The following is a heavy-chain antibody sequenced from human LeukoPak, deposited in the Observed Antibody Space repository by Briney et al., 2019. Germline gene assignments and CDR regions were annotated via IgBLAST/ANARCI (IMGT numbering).Heavy chain of an antibody. CDR2: ISNSNSYI. J-gene: IGHJ6*03. CDR1: GFTFSSYS. V-gene: IGHV3-21*01. Sequence: GGSLRLSCAASGFTFSSYSMNWVRQAPGKWLEWVSSISNSNSYIYYADSVKGRFTISRDNAKNSLYLQMNSLRAEDTAVYYCARAYYDFWSGYSKYMDVWGKGTTVTVSS. D-gene: IGHD3-3*01. CDR3: ARAYYDFWSGYSKYMDV.